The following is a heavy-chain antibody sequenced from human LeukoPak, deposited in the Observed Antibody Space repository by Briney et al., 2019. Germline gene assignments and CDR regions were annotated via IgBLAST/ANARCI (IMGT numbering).Heavy chain of an antibody. CDR1: GGSISSGGYS. CDR2: IYHSGST. CDR3: ARGIYDFWLSPPDY. Sequence: PSETLSLTCAVSGGSISSGGYSWSWIRQPPGKGLEWIGYIYHSGSTYYNPSLKSRVTISVDRSKNQFSLKLSSVTAADTAVYYCARGIYDFWLSPPDYWGQGTLVTVSS. D-gene: IGHD3-3*01. J-gene: IGHJ4*02. V-gene: IGHV4-30-2*01.